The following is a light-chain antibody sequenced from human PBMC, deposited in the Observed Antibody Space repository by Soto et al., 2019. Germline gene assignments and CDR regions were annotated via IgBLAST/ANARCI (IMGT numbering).Light chain of an antibody. J-gene: IGKJ1*01. CDR3: QQYGSSPPWT. V-gene: IGKV3-20*01. CDR2: GAS. Sequence: EIVMTQSPATLSVSPWERATLSCRASQSVSNNYLAWYQQKPGQAPRLLIYGASNRATGIPDRFSGSGSGTDFTLTISRLEPEDFAVYYCQQYGSSPPWTFGQGTKVDIK. CDR1: QSVSNNY.